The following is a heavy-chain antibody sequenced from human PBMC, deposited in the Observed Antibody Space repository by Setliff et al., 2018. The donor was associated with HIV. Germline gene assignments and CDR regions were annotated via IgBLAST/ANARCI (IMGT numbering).Heavy chain of an antibody. D-gene: IGHD1-1*01. CDR3: ARGGPGTSFGYDWLDP. CDR1: GDTFSNSA. V-gene: IGHV1-18*01. Sequence: ASVKVSCKASGDTFSNSAIYWVRQAPGQGLEWMGWISAYNGNTNYAQKLQGRVTMTTDTSTSTAYMELRSLRSDDTAVYYCARGGPGTSFGYDWLDPWGQGTLVTVSS. J-gene: IGHJ5*02. CDR2: ISAYNGNT.